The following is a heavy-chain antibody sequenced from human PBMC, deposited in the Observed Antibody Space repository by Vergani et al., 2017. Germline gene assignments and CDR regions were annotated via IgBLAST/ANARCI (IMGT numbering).Heavy chain of an antibody. CDR1: GYTFTKYG. Sequence: QVQLVESGPEVKKPGASVRVSCKASGYTFTKYGISWVRQAPGQGLEWMGWISGSTGVTEYAQTLQGRVSMTTDTSTTTTYMELRGLRSDDTAVYYCSRDHRDYNNYPGTFDIWGQGSMVTVSS. CDR2: ISGSTGVT. V-gene: IGHV1-18*01. J-gene: IGHJ3*02. CDR3: SRDHRDYNNYPGTFDI. D-gene: IGHD5-24*01.